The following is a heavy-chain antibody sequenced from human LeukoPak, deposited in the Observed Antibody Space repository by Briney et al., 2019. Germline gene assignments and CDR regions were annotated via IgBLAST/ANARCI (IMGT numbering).Heavy chain of an antibody. CDR2: ISWNSGSI. V-gene: IGHV3-9*03. J-gene: IGHJ3*02. Sequence: GGSLRLSCAASGFTFDDYAMHWVRQAPGKGLEWVSGISWNSGSIGYADSVKGRFTISRDNAKNSLYLQMNSLRAEDMALYYCAKDTCSSTSCAFDIWGQGTMVTVSS. D-gene: IGHD2-2*01. CDR3: AKDTCSSTSCAFDI. CDR1: GFTFDDYA.